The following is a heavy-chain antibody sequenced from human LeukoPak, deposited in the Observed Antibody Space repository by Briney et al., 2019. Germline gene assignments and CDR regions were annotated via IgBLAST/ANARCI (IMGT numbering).Heavy chain of an antibody. CDR2: ISAYNGNT. Sequence: ASVKVSCKASGYTFTSYGISWVRQAPGQGLEWMGWISAYNGNTNYAQKLQGRVTMTTDTSTSTAYMELRSLRSDDTAVYYCAREAYYDFWSGYGSFDYRGQGTLVTVSS. CDR1: GYTFTSYG. D-gene: IGHD3-3*01. CDR3: AREAYYDFWSGYGSFDY. V-gene: IGHV1-18*01. J-gene: IGHJ4*02.